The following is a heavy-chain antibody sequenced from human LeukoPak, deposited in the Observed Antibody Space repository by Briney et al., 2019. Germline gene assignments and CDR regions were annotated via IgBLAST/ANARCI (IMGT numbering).Heavy chain of an antibody. CDR1: GFTFDDYG. CDR3: ARDRGIQLWFGPGYMDV. Sequence: GGSLRLSCAASGFTFDDYGMSWVRQAPGKGLEWVSGINWNGGSTGYADSVKGRFTISRDNAKNSLYLQMNSLRAEDTALYYCARDRGIQLWFGPGYMDVWGKGTTVTVSS. CDR2: INWNGGST. D-gene: IGHD5-18*01. V-gene: IGHV3-20*04. J-gene: IGHJ6*03.